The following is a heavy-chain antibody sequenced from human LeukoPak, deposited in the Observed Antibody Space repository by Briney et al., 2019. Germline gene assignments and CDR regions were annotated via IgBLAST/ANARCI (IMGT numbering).Heavy chain of an antibody. D-gene: IGHD3-10*01. V-gene: IGHV3-49*04. CDR3: TRGPRDHYYGSGSYLP. J-gene: IGHJ5*02. CDR1: GFTFGDYA. Sequence: GGSLRLSCTASGFTFGDYAMSWVRQAPGKGLEWVGFIRSKAYGGTTEYAASVKGRFTISRDDSKSIAYLQMNSLKTEDTAVYYCTRGPRDHYYGSGSYLPWGQGTLVTVSS. CDR2: IRSKAYGGTT.